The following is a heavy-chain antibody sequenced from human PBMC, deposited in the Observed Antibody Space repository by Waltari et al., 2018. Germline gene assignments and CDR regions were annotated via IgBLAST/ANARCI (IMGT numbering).Heavy chain of an antibody. Sequence: QVQLVQSGAEVQKPGASVKVPCKVSGYTLTELSRHWVRQAPGKGLEWMGGFDPEDGETIYAQKFQGRVTMTEDTSTDTAYMELSSLRSEDTAVYYCATSLPYYDSSGYIYWGQGTLVTVSS. CDR3: ATSLPYYDSSGYIY. CDR1: GYTLTELS. D-gene: IGHD3-22*01. V-gene: IGHV1-24*01. CDR2: FDPEDGET. J-gene: IGHJ4*02.